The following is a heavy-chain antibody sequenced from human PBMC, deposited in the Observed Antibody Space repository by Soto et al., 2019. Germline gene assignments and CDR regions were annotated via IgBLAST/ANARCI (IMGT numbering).Heavy chain of an antibody. D-gene: IGHD5-12*01. CDR3: ARGEGGYDFYYGMDV. V-gene: IGHV4-31*03. J-gene: IGHJ6*02. CDR1: GGSISSGGYY. CDR2: IYYSGST. Sequence: QVQLQESGPGLVKPSQTLSLTCTVSGGSISSGGYYWSWIRQHPGKGLEWIGYIYYSGSTYYNPSLQSRVTISVDTSKNQFSLKLSSVTAADTAVYYCARGEGGYDFYYGMDVWGQGTTVTVSS.